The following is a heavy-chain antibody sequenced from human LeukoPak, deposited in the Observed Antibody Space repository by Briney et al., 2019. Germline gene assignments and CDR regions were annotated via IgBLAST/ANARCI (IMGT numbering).Heavy chain of an antibody. V-gene: IGHV1-2*02. CDR1: GYTFTGYY. J-gene: IGHJ4*02. D-gene: IGHD3-22*01. Sequence: ASVKVSCKASGYTFTGYYMHWVRQAPGQGLEWMGWINPNSGGTNYAQKFQGRVTMTRDTSISTAYMELSRLRSDDTAVYYCARDYSDSSGYPRLFDYWGQGTLVTVSS. CDR3: ARDYSDSSGYPRLFDY. CDR2: INPNSGGT.